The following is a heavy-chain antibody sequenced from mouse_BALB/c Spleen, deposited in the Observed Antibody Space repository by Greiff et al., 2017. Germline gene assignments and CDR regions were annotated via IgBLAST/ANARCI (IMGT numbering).Heavy chain of an antibody. J-gene: IGHJ4*01. D-gene: IGHD3-1*01. CDR2: ISSGGSYT. V-gene: IGHV5-9-4*01. CDR3: ARGARATRYWYAMDY. CDR1: GFTFSSYA. Sequence: EVKLMESGGGLVKPGGSLKLSCAASGFTFSSYAMSWVRQSPEKRLEWVAEISSGGSYTYYPDTVTGRFTISRDNAKNTLYLEMSSLRSEDTAMYYGARGARATRYWYAMDYWGQGTSVTVSS.